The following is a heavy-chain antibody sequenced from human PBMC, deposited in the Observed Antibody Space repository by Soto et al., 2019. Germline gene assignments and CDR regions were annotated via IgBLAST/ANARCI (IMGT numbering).Heavy chain of an antibody. D-gene: IGHD2-2*01. J-gene: IGHJ4*02. CDR2: ISWDGGST. V-gene: IGHV3-43*01. CDR1: GFTFYDYT. Sequence: GGSLRLSCAASGFTFYDYTMHWVRQAPGKGLEWVSLISWDGGSTYYADSVKGRFTISRDNSKNSLYLQMNSLRTEDTALYYCAKDMTDIVVVPAAIGVDYWGQGTLVTVSS. CDR3: AKDMTDIVVVPAAIGVDY.